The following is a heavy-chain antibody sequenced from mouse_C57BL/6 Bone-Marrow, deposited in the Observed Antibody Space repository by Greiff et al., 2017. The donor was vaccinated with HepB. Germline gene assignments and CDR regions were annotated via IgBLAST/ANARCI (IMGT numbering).Heavy chain of an antibody. CDR2: ISSGSSTI. Sequence: EVKVEESGGGLVKPGGSLKLSCAASGFTFSDYGMHWVRQAPEKGLEWVAYISSGSSTIYYADTVKGRFTISRDNAKNTLFLQMTSLRSEDTAMYYCARENWDDWFAYWGQGTLVTVSA. D-gene: IGHD4-1*01. CDR1: GFTFSDYG. J-gene: IGHJ3*01. CDR3: ARENWDDWFAY. V-gene: IGHV5-17*01.